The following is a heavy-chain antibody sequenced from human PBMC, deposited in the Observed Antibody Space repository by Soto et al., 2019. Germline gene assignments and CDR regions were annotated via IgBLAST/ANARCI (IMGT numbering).Heavy chain of an antibody. D-gene: IGHD6-13*01. CDR1: GGSISSYY. CDR3: ARAIIAAVGDTAFGNNWFDP. J-gene: IGHJ5*02. Sequence: SETLSLTCTVSGGSISSYYWSWIRQPPGKGLEWIGYIYYSGSTNYNPSLKSRVTISVDTSKNQFSLKLSSVTAADTAVYYCARAIIAAVGDTAFGNNWFDPWGQGTLVTVSS. CDR2: IYYSGST. V-gene: IGHV4-59*01.